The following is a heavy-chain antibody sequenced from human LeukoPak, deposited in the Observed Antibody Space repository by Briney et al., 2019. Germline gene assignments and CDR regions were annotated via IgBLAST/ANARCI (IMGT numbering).Heavy chain of an antibody. CDR3: ATPPSVFPHPRGVAY. J-gene: IGHJ4*02. Sequence: GESLKISCKGSGYSFSSYWIGWVHQMPGKGLEWMGIIYPGDSDTRYSPSFQGQVTISADKSISTAYLQWSSLKASDTAMYYCATPPSVFPHPRGVAYGGQEPLVTVSS. CDR2: IYPGDSDT. CDR1: GYSFSSYW. V-gene: IGHV5-51*07. D-gene: IGHD3-10*01.